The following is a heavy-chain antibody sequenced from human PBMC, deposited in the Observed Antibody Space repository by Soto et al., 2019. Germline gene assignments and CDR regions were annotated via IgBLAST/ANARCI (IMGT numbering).Heavy chain of an antibody. V-gene: IGHV4-31*03. Sequence: SETLSLTCTVSGASISSGGYYWTWIRQHPGKGLEWIGYIYNSGSTDYNPSLKSRVTISVDTSKKQFSLQLTSVTAADTAVYYCARSYFDILTGPFGYWGQGTLVTVS. J-gene: IGHJ4*02. CDR2: IYNSGST. CDR3: ARSYFDILTGPFGY. CDR1: GASISSGGYY. D-gene: IGHD3-9*01.